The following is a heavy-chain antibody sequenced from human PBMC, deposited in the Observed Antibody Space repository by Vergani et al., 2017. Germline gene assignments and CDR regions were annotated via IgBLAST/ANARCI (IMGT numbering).Heavy chain of an antibody. V-gene: IGHV3-23*01. CDR3: AKETWDTYCGGDCDLGIYWDFDL. D-gene: IGHD2-21*01. CDR2: ISGSGGST. J-gene: IGHJ2*01. CDR1: GFTFSSYA. Sequence: EVQLLESGGGLVQPGGSLRLSCAASGFTFSSYAMSWVRQAPGKGLEWVSAISGSGGSTYYADSVKGRFTISRDNSKNTLYLQMNSLRAEDTAVYYCAKETWDTYCGGDCDLGIYWDFDLGGRGTLVTVSA.